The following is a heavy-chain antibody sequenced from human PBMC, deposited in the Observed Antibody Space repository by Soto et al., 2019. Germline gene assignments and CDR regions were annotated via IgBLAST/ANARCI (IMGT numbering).Heavy chain of an antibody. D-gene: IGHD3-16*02. CDR2: IYYSGNT. CDR1: GDSVSSGSYY. V-gene: IGHV4-61*01. J-gene: IGHJ3*01. CDR3: ARDFWGTYRRDAFDV. Sequence: QVQLQESGPGLVKPSETLSLTCTVSGDSVSSGSYYWSWIRQPPGKGLEWIGYIYYSGNTNYNPSLKSRVTISVDTSKNQLSLKLSSVTAADTAVYYCARDFWGTYRRDAFDVWGQGTMVTVSS.